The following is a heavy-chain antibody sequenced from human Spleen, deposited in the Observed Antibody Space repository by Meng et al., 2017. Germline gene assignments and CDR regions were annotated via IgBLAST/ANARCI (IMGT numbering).Heavy chain of an antibody. V-gene: IGHV4-34*01. CDR2: INHSGST. CDR1: GGSFSDYY. J-gene: IGHJ4*02. D-gene: IGHD3-22*01. Sequence: QVQLQQWGAGLLKPSETLSLTCVVSGGSFSDYYWSWIRQPPGKGLEWIGEINHSGSTNYNPSLESRATISVDTPQNNLSLKLSSVTAADSAVYYCGGSSGYPIDYWGQGTLVTVSS. CDR3: GGSSGYPIDY.